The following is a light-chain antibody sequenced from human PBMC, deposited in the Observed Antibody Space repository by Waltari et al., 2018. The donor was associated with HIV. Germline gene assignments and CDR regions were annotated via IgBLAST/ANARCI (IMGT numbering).Light chain of an antibody. Sequence: QSALTQPASVSGSPGQSITISCTGTSSDVGGYKHVSWYQQHPGKAPKLLIYDVSNRPSGVSNRFSGSKSGNTASLTISGLQAEDEADYYCSSYTSSSVVFGGGTKLTVL. CDR3: SSYTSSSVV. V-gene: IGLV2-14*03. CDR2: DVS. J-gene: IGLJ2*01. CDR1: SSDVGGYKH.